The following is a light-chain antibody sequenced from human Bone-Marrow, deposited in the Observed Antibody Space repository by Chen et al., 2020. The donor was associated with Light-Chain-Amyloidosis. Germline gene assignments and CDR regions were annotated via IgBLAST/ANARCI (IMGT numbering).Light chain of an antibody. J-gene: IGKJ4*01. CDR3: QQYNDWPLT. V-gene: IGKV3-15*01. CDR1: QSVGSK. Sequence: EIVVTQSPATLSVSPGERATLSCRASQSVGSKLAWYQQSPGQPPRLLINGASTRATGIPGRFSGSGSGTEFTLTITSLQSEDFAVYYCQQYNDWPLTFGGGTKVEIK. CDR2: GAS.